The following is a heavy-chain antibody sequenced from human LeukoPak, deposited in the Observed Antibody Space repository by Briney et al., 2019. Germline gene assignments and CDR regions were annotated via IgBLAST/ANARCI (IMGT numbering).Heavy chain of an antibody. Sequence: SETLSLTCTVSGGSISSGDYYWSWIRQPPGKGLEWIGYIYYSGSTNYNPSLKSRVTISVDTSKNQFSLKLSSVTAADTAVYYCARALRSDPYFDYWGQGTLVTVSS. V-gene: IGHV4-61*08. CDR2: IYYSGST. J-gene: IGHJ4*02. D-gene: IGHD3-3*01. CDR1: GGSISSGDYY. CDR3: ARALRSDPYFDY.